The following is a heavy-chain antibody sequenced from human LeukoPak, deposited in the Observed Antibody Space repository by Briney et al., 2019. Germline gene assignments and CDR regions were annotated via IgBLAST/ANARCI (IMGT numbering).Heavy chain of an antibody. CDR1: GYTFTGNF. CDR2: INPDSGDT. Sequence: ASVKVSCKASGYTFTGNFIHWVRQAPGQGLEWMGWINPDSGDTKYEQKFQGRVTLNRDTSISTAYVELHSLRSDDTAVYYCARSRYDDGSGCLLDFWGQGTMVTVSS. CDR3: ARSRYDDGSGCLLDF. D-gene: IGHD3-22*01. V-gene: IGHV1-2*02. J-gene: IGHJ4*02.